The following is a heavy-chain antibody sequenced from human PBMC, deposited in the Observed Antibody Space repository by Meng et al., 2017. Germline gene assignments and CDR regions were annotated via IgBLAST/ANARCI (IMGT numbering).Heavy chain of an antibody. D-gene: IGHD1-26*01. CDR3: ARGGSYYSY. CDR1: GFTVSSNY. V-gene: IGHV3-53*01. CDR2: IYSGGST. Sequence: VQLVEAGGRLIPLGGHLRLSCAAFGFTVSSNYMSWVRQAPGKGLEWVSVIYSGGSTYYADSVKGRFTISRDNSKNTLYLQMNSLRAEDTAVYYCARGGSYYSYWGQGTLVTVSS. J-gene: IGHJ4*02.